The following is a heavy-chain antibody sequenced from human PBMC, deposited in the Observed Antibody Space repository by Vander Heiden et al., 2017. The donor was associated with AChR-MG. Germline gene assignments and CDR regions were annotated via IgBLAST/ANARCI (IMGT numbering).Heavy chain of an antibody. J-gene: IGHJ4*02. D-gene: IGHD6-6*01. CDR2: IWYEGSNK. CDR1: GFTSSNYA. Sequence: QVQLVESGGDVVQPGRSLRLSCAASGFTSSNYAMPWVRPAPGKGLEWVAVIWYEGSNKYYVDSVKGRFTISRDNSENTLYLQMNSLRAEDTAVYYCARFSGSSALDYWGQGTLVTVSS. CDR3: ARFSGSSALDY. V-gene: IGHV3-33*01.